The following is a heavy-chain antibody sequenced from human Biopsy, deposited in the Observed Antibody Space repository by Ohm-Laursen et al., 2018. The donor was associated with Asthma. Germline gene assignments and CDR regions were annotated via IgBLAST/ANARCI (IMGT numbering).Heavy chain of an antibody. J-gene: IGHJ5*02. D-gene: IGHD6-19*01. CDR3: ARASVAASSNWFDP. CDR1: GGSFSNYY. V-gene: IGHV4-30-4*02. CDR2: IYYSGST. Sequence: PSDTLSLTCAVYGGSFSNYYWSWIRQHPVKGLEWIGHIYYSGSTYYNPSLKSRVSISLDTSKNQFSLKLSSVTAADTAVYYCARASVAASSNWFDPWGQGTLVTVSS.